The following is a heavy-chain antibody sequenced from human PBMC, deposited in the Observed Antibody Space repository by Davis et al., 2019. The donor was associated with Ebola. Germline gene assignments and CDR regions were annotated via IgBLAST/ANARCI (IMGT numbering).Heavy chain of an antibody. Sequence: ASVTVSCKASGYTFPGYYLHWVRQAPGQGLEWMGWINPNMGDTNYAQMFQGRLTFTRDMSITTVYMELKRLRSDDTAVYYCAKEGQRSGWSRQWFDPWGQGTLVTVSS. V-gene: IGHV1-2*02. CDR3: AKEGQRSGWSRQWFDP. D-gene: IGHD6-19*01. CDR2: INPNMGDT. CDR1: GYTFPGYY. J-gene: IGHJ5*02.